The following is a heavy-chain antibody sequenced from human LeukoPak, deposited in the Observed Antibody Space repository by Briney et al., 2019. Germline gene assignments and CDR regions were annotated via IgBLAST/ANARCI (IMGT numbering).Heavy chain of an antibody. CDR3: AKWKYSNSGIDDY. V-gene: IGHV3-23*01. CDR2: ISGSGDNT. J-gene: IGHJ4*02. D-gene: IGHD6-6*01. CDR1: GLTFSSYA. Sequence: GGSLRLSCAASGLTFSSYAMSWVRQVPGKGLDWVSVISGSGDNTYYADSVKGRFTISRDNSKNMLYLQMNSLRAEDTAVYYCAKWKYSNSGIDDYWGQGTLVTVSS.